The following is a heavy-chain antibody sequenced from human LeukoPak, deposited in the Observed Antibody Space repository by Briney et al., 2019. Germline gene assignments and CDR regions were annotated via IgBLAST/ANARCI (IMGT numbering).Heavy chain of an antibody. CDR2: INPNSGGT. J-gene: IGHJ3*02. CDR3: ARSSIVGTIAFDI. D-gene: IGHD1-26*01. Sequence: GASVKVSCKASGYTFTGYYMHWVRQAPGQGLEWMGWINPNSGGTNYAQKFQGRVTMTRDTSISTAYMELSRLRSDDTAVYYCARSSIVGTIAFDIWGQGTMVTVSS. CDR1: GYTFTGYY. V-gene: IGHV1-2*02.